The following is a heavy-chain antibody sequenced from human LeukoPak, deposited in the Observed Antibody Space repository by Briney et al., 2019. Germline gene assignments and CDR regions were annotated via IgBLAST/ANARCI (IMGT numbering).Heavy chain of an antibody. CDR1: GFTFSSYA. V-gene: IGHV3-30*04. D-gene: IGHD3-16*01. CDR3: ARDLGDY. CDR2: ISYDGSNK. J-gene: IGHJ4*02. Sequence: GGSLRLSCAASGFTFSSYAMHWVRQAPGKGLEWVAVISYDGSNKYYADSVKGRFTISRDNAKNSLYLQMNSLRAEDTAVYYCARDLGDYWGQGTLVTVSP.